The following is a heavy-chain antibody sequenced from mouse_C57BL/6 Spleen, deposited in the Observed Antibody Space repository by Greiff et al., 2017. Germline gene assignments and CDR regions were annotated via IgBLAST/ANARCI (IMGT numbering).Heavy chain of an antibody. Sequence: EVKLVESGGGLVKPGGSLKLSCAASGFTFSSYAMSWVRQTPEKRLEWVATISDGGSYTYYPDNVKGRFTISRDNAKNNLYLQMSHLKSEDTAMYYCARGRGVMDYWGQGTSVTVSS. D-gene: IGHD3-1*01. V-gene: IGHV5-4*03. CDR2: ISDGGSYT. J-gene: IGHJ4*01. CDR3: ARGRGVMDY. CDR1: GFTFSSYA.